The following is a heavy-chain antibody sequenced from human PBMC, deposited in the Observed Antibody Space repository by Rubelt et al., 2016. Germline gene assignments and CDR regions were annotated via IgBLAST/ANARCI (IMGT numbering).Heavy chain of an antibody. CDR2: ISGSGGST. J-gene: IGHJ4*02. V-gene: IGHV3-23*04. Sequence: EVQLVESGGGLVKPGESLRLSCAASGFIFSSYAMSWVRQAPGKGLEWVSAISGSGGSTYYADSVKGRFTIARDNSKNKQYLQMNSLRSEDTAVYYCARDGEVGGIDYWGQGTLVTVSS. CDR1: GFIFSSYA. CDR3: ARDGEVGGIDY. D-gene: IGHD1-26*01.